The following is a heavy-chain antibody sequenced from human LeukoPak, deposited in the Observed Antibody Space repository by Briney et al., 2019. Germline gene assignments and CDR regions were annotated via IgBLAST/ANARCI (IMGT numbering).Heavy chain of an antibody. Sequence: ASVKVSCKASGYTFTIYYMHWVRQAPGQGREWMGIINPSGGSTSYAQKFQGRVTMTRDMSTSTVYMELSSLRSEDTAVYYCARDPGGGYLNDAFDIWGQGTMVTVSS. CDR1: GYTFTIYY. J-gene: IGHJ3*02. D-gene: IGHD1-1*01. V-gene: IGHV1-46*01. CDR2: INPSGGST. CDR3: ARDPGGGYLNDAFDI.